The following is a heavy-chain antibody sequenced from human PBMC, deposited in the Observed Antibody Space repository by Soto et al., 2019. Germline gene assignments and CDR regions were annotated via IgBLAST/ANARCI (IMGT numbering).Heavy chain of an antibody. CDR2: IYHSGST. J-gene: IGHJ3*02. CDR1: GGSISSGGYS. CDR3: ARGGNCSGGSCYGAFDI. D-gene: IGHD2-15*01. V-gene: IGHV4-30-2*01. Sequence: QLQLQESGSGLVKPSQTLSLTCAVSGGSISSGGYSWSWIRQPPGKGLEWIGYIYHSGSTYYNPSLKSRVTISVDRSKTQFSLKLSSVTAADTAVYYCARGGNCSGGSCYGAFDIWGQGTMVTVSS.